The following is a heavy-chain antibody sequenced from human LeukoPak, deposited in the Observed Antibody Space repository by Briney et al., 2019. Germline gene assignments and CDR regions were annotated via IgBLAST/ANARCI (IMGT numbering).Heavy chain of an antibody. D-gene: IGHD4-11*01. CDR3: ATANDYSNSDFDY. J-gene: IGHJ4*02. CDR2: FDPEDGET. Sequence: ASVKVSCKVSGYTLTELSMHWVRQAPGKGLEWMGGFDPEDGETIYAQKFQGRVTMTEDTSTDTAYMELSSLRSEDTAMYYCATANDYSNSDFDYWGQGTLVTVSS. CDR1: GYTLTELS. V-gene: IGHV1-24*01.